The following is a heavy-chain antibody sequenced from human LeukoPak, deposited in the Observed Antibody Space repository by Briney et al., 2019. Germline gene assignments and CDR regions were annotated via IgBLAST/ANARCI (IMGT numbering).Heavy chain of an antibody. Sequence: ASVKVSCKASGYTFTSYYMHWVRQAPGQGLEWMGIINPSGGSTSYAQKFQGRVTMTRDMSTSTDYMELSSLRSEDTAVYYCASQSGGGYYYYYYMDVWGKGTTVTVSS. J-gene: IGHJ6*03. CDR1: GYTFTSYY. CDR3: ASQSGGGYYYYYYMDV. D-gene: IGHD2-15*01. V-gene: IGHV1-46*01. CDR2: INPSGGST.